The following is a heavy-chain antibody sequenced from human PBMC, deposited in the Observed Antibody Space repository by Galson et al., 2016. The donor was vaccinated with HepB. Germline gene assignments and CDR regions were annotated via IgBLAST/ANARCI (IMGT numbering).Heavy chain of an antibody. D-gene: IGHD2-15*01. J-gene: IGHJ4*02. V-gene: IGHV1-8*01. CDR2: MHPKSGNT. CDR1: GYTFSNYD. CDR3: ARLRYCNGASCLDD. Sequence: SVKVSCKASGYTFSNYDIHWVRQAPGQGLEWMGWMHPKSGNTAYAQKFLGRVSVTRNTSLDTAYLELSSLRPGDTAFYYCARLRYCNGASCLDDWGQGTLVTVSS.